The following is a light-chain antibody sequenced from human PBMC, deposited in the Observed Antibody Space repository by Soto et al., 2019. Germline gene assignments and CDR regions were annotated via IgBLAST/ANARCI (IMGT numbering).Light chain of an antibody. V-gene: IGKV3D-15*01. CDR2: GAS. J-gene: IGKJ1*01. Sequence: EIVMTKSPATLSLSPGEGATLSCGASQRVSRNLAWYHQKPGQAPRLLIYGASTRATAIPARFSGSGSGTEFTLTISSLQSEDFAVYYCQQYNNWPPWTFGQGTKVEIK. CDR1: QRVSRN. CDR3: QQYNNWPPWT.